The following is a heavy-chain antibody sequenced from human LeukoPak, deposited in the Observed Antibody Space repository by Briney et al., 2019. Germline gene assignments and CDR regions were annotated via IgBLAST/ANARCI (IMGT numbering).Heavy chain of an antibody. CDR1: GGSISSYY. CDR2: IYYSGST. CDR3: ARGPRDSSSWYYY. V-gene: IGHV4-59*01. Sequence: SETLSLTCTVSGGSISSYYWSWIRQPPGKGLEWIGYIYYSGSTNYNPSLKSRVTISVDTSKNQFSLKLSSVTPADTAVYYCARGPRDSSSWYYYWGQGTLVTASS. D-gene: IGHD6-13*01. J-gene: IGHJ4*02.